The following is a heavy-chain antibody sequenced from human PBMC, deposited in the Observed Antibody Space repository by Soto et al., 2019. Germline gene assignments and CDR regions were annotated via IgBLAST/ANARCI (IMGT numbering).Heavy chain of an antibody. J-gene: IGHJ5*02. D-gene: IGHD3-10*01. CDR3: ARSYGSGTYAWFDP. CDR1: GGSFSSFG. Sequence: SVKVSCKASGGSFSSFGISWVRQAPGQGLEWMGGIIPIFGTTNYAQKFQGRVTITADESTSTAYMELSSLTSDDTAVYYCARSYGSGTYAWFDPWGQGTLVTVSS. CDR2: IIPIFGTT. V-gene: IGHV1-69*13.